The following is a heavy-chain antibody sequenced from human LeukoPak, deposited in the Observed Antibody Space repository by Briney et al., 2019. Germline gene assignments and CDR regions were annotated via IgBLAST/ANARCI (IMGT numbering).Heavy chain of an antibody. J-gene: IGHJ4*02. CDR1: GFTLSDYG. Sequence: PGRSLRLSCAASGFTLSDYGIHWVRQAPGKGLEWLTVLSPHGNYEYYGDSVQGRFTISRDDSKNTVSLQMHSLRDEDTAVYYCARDWIDRSLDYWGQGTLVTVSS. CDR2: LSPHGNYE. V-gene: IGHV3-33*01. D-gene: IGHD2-2*03. CDR3: ARDWIDRSLDY.